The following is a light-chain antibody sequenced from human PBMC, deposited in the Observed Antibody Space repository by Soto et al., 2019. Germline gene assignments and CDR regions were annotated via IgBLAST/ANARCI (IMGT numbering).Light chain of an antibody. CDR2: AAS. CDR3: QKYSTVPV. CDR1: QDIRNF. V-gene: IGKV1-27*01. Sequence: DIQMTQSPTSLSASVGDRVTITCRASQDIRNFVAWYQQKPGKAPKLLIYAASTLQSGVPSRFSGSGSGTDFTLTINSLPPEDVATYSCQKYSTVPVFGPGTKVEIK. J-gene: IGKJ3*01.